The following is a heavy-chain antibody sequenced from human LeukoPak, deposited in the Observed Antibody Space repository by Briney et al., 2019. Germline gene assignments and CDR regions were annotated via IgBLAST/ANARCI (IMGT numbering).Heavy chain of an antibody. CDR1: RYTFTGYY. CDR2: INPNSGDT. J-gene: IGHJ4*02. D-gene: IGHD4-17*01. Sequence: ASVKVSCKASRYTFTGYYMHWVRQAPGQGLEWMGWINPNSGDTNYAQKFQGRVTMTRDTSISTAYMELSRLRSDDTAVYYCARDTYGAPGDFDYWGQGTLVTVSS. V-gene: IGHV1-2*02. CDR3: ARDTYGAPGDFDY.